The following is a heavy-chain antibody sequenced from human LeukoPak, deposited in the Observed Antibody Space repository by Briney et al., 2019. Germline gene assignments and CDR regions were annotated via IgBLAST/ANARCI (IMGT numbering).Heavy chain of an antibody. CDR2: ISGSGGRP. D-gene: IGHD3-3*01. CDR1: GFTFSSYA. J-gene: IGHJ4*02. Sequence: PGGSLRLSCAASGFTFSSYAMSWVRQAPGKGLEWVSAISGSGGRPYYADSVKGRFTISRDNSKNTLYLQMNSLRAEDTAVYYCAKVLGVVGDYWGQGTLVTVSS. CDR3: AKVLGVVGDY. V-gene: IGHV3-23*01.